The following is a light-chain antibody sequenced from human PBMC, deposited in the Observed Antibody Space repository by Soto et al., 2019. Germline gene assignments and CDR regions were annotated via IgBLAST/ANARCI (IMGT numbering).Light chain of an antibody. CDR1: QSISSW. J-gene: IGKJ1*01. CDR3: QQFNNYPWT. V-gene: IGKV1-5*03. Sequence: DIQMTQSPSTLSASVGDRVTITCRASQSISSWLAWYQQKPWKAPNLLIYKASSVESGDPSRFSGSGSGTEFTLTISSLQPDDFATYYCQQFNNYPWTFGQGTRVDIK. CDR2: KAS.